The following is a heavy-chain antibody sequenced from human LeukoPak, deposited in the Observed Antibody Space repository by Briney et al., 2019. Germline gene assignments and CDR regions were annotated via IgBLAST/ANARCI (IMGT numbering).Heavy chain of an antibody. D-gene: IGHD6-13*01. CDR3: ARDAIAAAGTQLPYYYYYMDV. Sequence: ASVKVSCKASGYTFTGYYMHWVRQAPGQGLEWMGWINSNSGGTNYAQKFQGRVTMTRDTSISTAYMDLSRLRSDDTAVYHCARDAIAAAGTQLPYYYYYMDVWGKGTTVTISS. V-gene: IGHV1-2*02. CDR1: GYTFTGYY. CDR2: INSNSGGT. J-gene: IGHJ6*03.